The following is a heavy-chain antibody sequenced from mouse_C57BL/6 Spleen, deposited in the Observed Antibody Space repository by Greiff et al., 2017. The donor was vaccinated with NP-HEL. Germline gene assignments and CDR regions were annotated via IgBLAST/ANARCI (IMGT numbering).Heavy chain of an antibody. CDR1: GYTFTSYW. D-gene: IGHD1-1*01. V-gene: IGHV1-64*01. CDR2: IHPNSGST. Sequence: QVQLQHPGAELVKPGASVKLSCKASGYTFTSYWMHWVKQRPGQGLEWIGMIHPNSGSTNYNEKFKSKATLTVDKSSSTAYMQLSSLTSEDSADYYCAKIYYYGSSYSYWGQGTTLTVSS. J-gene: IGHJ2*01. CDR3: AKIYYYGSSYSY.